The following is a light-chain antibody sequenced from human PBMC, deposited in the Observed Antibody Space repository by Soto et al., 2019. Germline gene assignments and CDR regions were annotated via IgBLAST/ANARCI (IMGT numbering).Light chain of an antibody. V-gene: IGKV3-20*01. CDR1: QSLSSNF. Sequence: EIVLTQSPATLSLSPGERATLSCRASQSLSSNFLAWYQQKPGQPPRLLIYGTSNRATGIPDRFSGSGSGTDFTLTFSRLEPEDFAVYYCEYYGNSITFGGGTRLEIK. J-gene: IGKJ5*01. CDR3: EYYGNSIT. CDR2: GTS.